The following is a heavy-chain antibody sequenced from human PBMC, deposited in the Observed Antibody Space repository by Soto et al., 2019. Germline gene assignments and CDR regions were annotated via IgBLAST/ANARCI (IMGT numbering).Heavy chain of an antibody. V-gene: IGHV3-33*01. CDR2: IWYDASHK. CDR3: ARDKTFGGTIVSTFDS. D-gene: IGHD3-16*02. J-gene: IGHJ4*02. Sequence: QVQVVESGGGVVQPGTSLRLSCAASGFTFNNYGMHWVRQAPGKWLEWVAVIWYDASHKYYADSVKGRFTISRDNSKNTLYLQMSSLRGEDTAVYYCARDKTFGGTIVSTFDSWGPGTLVTVSS. CDR1: GFTFNNYG.